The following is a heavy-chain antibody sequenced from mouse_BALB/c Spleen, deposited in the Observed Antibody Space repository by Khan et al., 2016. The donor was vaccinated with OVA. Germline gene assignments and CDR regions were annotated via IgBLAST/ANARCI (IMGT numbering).Heavy chain of an antibody. Sequence: QVQLKESGPELAKPGASVKMSCTASGYTFTSYWMHWIKQRPGQGLEWIGYINPTSGYTDYNQKFKDKATLTADKSSSTAYMQLSSLTSDDSAVYYCARDRIDYWGQGTALTVSS. J-gene: IGHJ2*01. CDR3: ARDRIDY. V-gene: IGHV1-7*01. CDR2: INPTSGYT. CDR1: GYTFTSYW.